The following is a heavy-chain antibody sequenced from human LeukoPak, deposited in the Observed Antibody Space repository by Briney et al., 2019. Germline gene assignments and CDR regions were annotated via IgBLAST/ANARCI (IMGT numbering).Heavy chain of an antibody. J-gene: IGHJ5*02. D-gene: IGHD3-3*01. CDR3: ARAVPSLEWLFSAFDP. V-gene: IGHV4-39*07. CDR2: IYYSGNT. CDR1: GGSISSSSYY. Sequence: PSETLSLTCTVSGGSISSSSYYWGWIRQPPGKGLEWIGSIYYSGNTYYNPSLKSRVTIAVDTSKNQFSLKLSSVTAADTAVYYCARAVPSLEWLFSAFDPWGQGTLVTVSS.